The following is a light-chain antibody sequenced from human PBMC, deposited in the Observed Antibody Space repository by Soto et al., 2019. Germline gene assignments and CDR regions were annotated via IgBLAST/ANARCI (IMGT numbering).Light chain of an antibody. V-gene: IGKV3-20*01. CDR1: QSVSNNY. CDR2: GAS. J-gene: IGKJ1*01. CDR3: QQSYSTPRT. Sequence: EIVLTQSPGTLSLSPGERATLSCRASQSVSNNYLAWYQQKPGQAPRLLIYGASSRATGIPDRFSGSGSGTDFTLTISSLQPEDFATYYCQQSYSTPRTFGQGTKVDIK.